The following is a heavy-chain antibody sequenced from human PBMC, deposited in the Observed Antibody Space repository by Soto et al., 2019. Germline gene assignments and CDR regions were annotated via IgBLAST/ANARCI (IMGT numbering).Heavy chain of an antibody. V-gene: IGHV1-8*01. D-gene: IGHD1-26*01. Sequence: QVQLVQSGAEVRKPGASVKVSCKASGYTFASYDVGWVRQATGQGLEWMGWMNPDSANTGYAQKFQGRVTMTRDTSISTAYMELNRLTSEETPVYYCTRAIRNELLSDYWGQGTLVTVSS. CDR2: MNPDSANT. CDR1: GYTFASYD. J-gene: IGHJ4*02. CDR3: TRAIRNELLSDY.